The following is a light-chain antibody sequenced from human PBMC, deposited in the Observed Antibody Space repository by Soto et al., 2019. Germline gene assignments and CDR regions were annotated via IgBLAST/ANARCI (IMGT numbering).Light chain of an antibody. J-gene: IGKJ1*01. V-gene: IGKV1-6*01. CDR1: QGITNE. Sequence: AIQMTQSPSSLSASVGDRVTITCRASQGITNELGWYQQKPGKAPKLLIYAASSLQSGVPSRFSGSGSGTDFTLTISSLQSEDFVTYFCLQGYNYPWTFGQGTKVEIK. CDR2: AAS. CDR3: LQGYNYPWT.